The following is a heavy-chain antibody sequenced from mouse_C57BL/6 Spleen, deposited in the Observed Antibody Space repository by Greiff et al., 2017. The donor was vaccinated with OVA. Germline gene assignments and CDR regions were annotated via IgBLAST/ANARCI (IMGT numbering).Heavy chain of an antibody. CDR2: IYPGSGST. CDR3: ANFITTDQAWFAY. Sequence: QVQLQQPGAELVKPGASVKMSCKASGYTFTSYWITWVKQRPGQGLEWIGDIYPGSGSTNYNEKFKSKATLTVDTSSSTAYMQLSSLTSEDSAVYYCANFITTDQAWFAYWGQGTLVTVSA. V-gene: IGHV1-55*01. J-gene: IGHJ3*01. CDR1: GYTFTSYW. D-gene: IGHD1-1*01.